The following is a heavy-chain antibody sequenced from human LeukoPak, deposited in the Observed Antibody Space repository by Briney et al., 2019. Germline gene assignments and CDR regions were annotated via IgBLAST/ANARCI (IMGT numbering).Heavy chain of an antibody. Sequence: GRSLRLSCAASGFTFSSYGMHWVRQAPGKGLEWVAVISYDGSNKYYADSVKGRFTISRDNSKNTLYLQMNSPRAEDTAVYYCAKDYDFWSGYSSTPFDYWGQGTLVTVSS. J-gene: IGHJ4*02. CDR3: AKDYDFWSGYSSTPFDY. CDR1: GFTFSSYG. D-gene: IGHD3-3*01. CDR2: ISYDGSNK. V-gene: IGHV3-30*18.